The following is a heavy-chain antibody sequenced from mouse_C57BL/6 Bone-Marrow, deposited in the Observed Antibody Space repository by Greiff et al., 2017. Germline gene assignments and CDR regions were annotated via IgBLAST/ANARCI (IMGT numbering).Heavy chain of an antibody. J-gene: IGHJ3*01. V-gene: IGHV1-64*01. D-gene: IGHD1-1*01. CDR3: ASYYGTWFAY. CDR2: IHPNSGST. Sequence: QVQLQQPGAELVKPGASVKLSCKASGYTFTSYWMHWVKQRPGQGLEWIGMIHPNSGSTNYNEKFKSKATLTVDKSSSTAYMQLRSLTSEDSAVYYCASYYGTWFAYWGQGTLVTVSA. CDR1: GYTFTSYW.